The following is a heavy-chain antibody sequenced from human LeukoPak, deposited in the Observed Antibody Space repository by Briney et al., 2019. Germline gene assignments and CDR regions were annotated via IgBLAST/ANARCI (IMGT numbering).Heavy chain of an antibody. CDR3: ARDTIDRDGYNFFLDY. D-gene: IGHD5-12*01. J-gene: IGHJ4*02. CDR2: IYYSGST. Sequence: SETLSLTCTVPGGSISSYYWSWIRQPPGKGLEWIGYIYYSGSTYYNPSLKSRVTISVDTSKNQFSLKLSSVTAADTAVYYCARDTIDRDGYNFFLDYWGQGTLVTVSS. V-gene: IGHV4-59*12. CDR1: GGSISSYY.